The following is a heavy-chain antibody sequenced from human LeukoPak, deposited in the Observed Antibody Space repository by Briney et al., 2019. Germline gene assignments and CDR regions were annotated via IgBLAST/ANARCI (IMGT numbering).Heavy chain of an antibody. CDR2: IYYTGSS. CDR1: GSAIGSDGYY. Sequence: PSETLSLTYSVSGSAIGSDGYYWNWIRQHPRKGLEWIGSIYYTGSSSYNPSLKSRVTISVDTSKNQFYLRLSSVSAADTAVYYCARGSYYGFSGDSWGQGSLVTVSS. J-gene: IGHJ4*02. CDR3: ARGSYYGFSGDS. D-gene: IGHD3-10*01. V-gene: IGHV4-31*03.